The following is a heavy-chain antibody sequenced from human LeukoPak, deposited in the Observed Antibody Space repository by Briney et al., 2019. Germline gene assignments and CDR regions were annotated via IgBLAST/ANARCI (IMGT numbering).Heavy chain of an antibody. CDR3: VKDRDFWSGLDV. CDR2: ISWQSRTR. J-gene: IGHJ6*02. D-gene: IGHD3-3*01. Sequence: HSGGSLRLSSVASGFFFDDYGMHWVRQVPGKGLEWVSGISWQSRTRKYADSVRGRFTISRDNAKNSLYLQMNSLKLEDTALYYRVKDRDFWSGLDVWGQGTMVTVS. CDR1: GFFFDDYG. V-gene: IGHV3-9*01.